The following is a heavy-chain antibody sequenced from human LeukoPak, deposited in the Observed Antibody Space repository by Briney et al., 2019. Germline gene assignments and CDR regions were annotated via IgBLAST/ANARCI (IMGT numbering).Heavy chain of an antibody. V-gene: IGHV4-59*01. CDR1: GDSLNSYY. D-gene: IGHD6-25*01. Sequence: SETLSLTCTVSGDSLNSYYWSWIRQPPGEGLQWIGYIFYSGSSNYNASLRSRVAISVDTSKNQFSLKLTSVTAADTAVYYCAGRAARFFDSWGQGILVTVSS. CDR2: IFYSGSS. CDR3: AGRAARFFDS. J-gene: IGHJ4*02.